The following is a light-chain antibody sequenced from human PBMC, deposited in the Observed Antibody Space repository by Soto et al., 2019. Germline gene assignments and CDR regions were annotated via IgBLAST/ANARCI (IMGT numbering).Light chain of an antibody. CDR3: QQTDSPPQT. J-gene: IGKJ1*01. CDR1: QSIRNY. V-gene: IGKV1-39*01. CDR2: SAS. Sequence: DIQMTQSPSSLSASVGDRVTISCRASQSIRNYVSWYQQKPGTAPKLLIRSASTLQSGVPSRFSGSASGKDFTLTISSLQIEDFATYFCQQTDSPPQTFGQGTNVEI.